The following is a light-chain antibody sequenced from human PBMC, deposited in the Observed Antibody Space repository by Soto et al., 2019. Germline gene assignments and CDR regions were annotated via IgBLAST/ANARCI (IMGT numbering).Light chain of an antibody. CDR1: QSISSW. V-gene: IGKV1-5*03. J-gene: IGKJ4*01. Sequence: DIQMTQSPSTLSASVGDRVTITCRASQSISSWLAWYQQKPGKAPKLLIYKASSLESGVPSRFSGSGSGTEFTLTISSPQPDDFATYYCQQYNSYPRLTFGGGTKVEIK. CDR3: QQYNSYPRLT. CDR2: KAS.